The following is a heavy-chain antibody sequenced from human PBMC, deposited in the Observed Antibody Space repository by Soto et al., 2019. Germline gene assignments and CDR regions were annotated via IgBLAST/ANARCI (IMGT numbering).Heavy chain of an antibody. D-gene: IGHD3-3*01. J-gene: IGHJ6*02. CDR2: INHSGST. CDR3: ARGGARLTIVGVVSYYYGMDV. Sequence: SETLSLTCAVYGGSFSGYYWSWIRQPPGKGLEWIGEINHSGSTNYNPSLKSRVTISVDTSKNQFSLKLSSVTAADTAVYYCARGGARLTIVGVVSYYYGMDVWGQGTTVTVSS. CDR1: GGSFSGYY. V-gene: IGHV4-34*01.